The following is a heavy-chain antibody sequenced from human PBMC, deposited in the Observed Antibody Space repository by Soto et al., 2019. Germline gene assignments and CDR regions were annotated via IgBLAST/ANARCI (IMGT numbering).Heavy chain of an antibody. Sequence: GGSLRLPWAGSGFLLNNYWMSWARQAPGQGLEWVATIKADGSEKYYVDSVKGRFSIFRDNARNSLYLQMNSLRAEDTAVYYCARASETFWGRGTLVAVSS. V-gene: IGHV3-7*01. CDR2: IKADGSEK. J-gene: IGHJ4*02. D-gene: IGHD3-16*01. CDR3: ARASETF. CDR1: GFLLNNYW.